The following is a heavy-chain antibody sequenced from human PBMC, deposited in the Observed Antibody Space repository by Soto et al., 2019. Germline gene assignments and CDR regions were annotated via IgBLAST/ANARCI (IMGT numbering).Heavy chain of an antibody. V-gene: IGHV4-61*01. CDR3: ARCGGGSRKWFDP. J-gene: IGHJ5*02. D-gene: IGHD3-10*01. CDR1: GGSVSSGSYY. Sequence: PSETLSLTCTVSGGSVSSGSYYWSWIRQPPGKGLEWIGYIYCSGSTNYNPSLKSRVTISVDTSKNQFSLKLSSVTAADTAVYYCARCGGGSRKWFDPWGQGTRVTVSS. CDR2: IYCSGST.